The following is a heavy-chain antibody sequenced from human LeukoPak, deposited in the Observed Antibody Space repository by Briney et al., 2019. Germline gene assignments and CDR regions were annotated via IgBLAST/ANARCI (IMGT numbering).Heavy chain of an antibody. J-gene: IGHJ4*02. CDR3: ARGGTSYYPSD. CDR1: GFTVSLNY. CDR2: LYFDDYT. D-gene: IGHD3-10*01. Sequence: GGSLRLSCAASGFTVSLNYMSWVRQTPGKGLEWVSILYFDDYTLYTDSVKGRFTISRDDSKNALYLQMNSLRAEDTALYFCARGGTSYYPSDWGQGTLVTVSS. V-gene: IGHV3-66*01.